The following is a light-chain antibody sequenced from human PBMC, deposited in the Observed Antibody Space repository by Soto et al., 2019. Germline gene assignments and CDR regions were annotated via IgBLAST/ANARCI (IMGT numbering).Light chain of an antibody. CDR2: GNS. CDR1: SSNIGAGYD. CDR3: KCSDSSARGFVV. Sequence: QSVLTQPPSVSGAPGQRVTISCTGSSSNIGAGYDVHWYQQLPGTAPKLLIYGNSNRPSGVPDRFSGSKSGTSASLAITGPPAWGRDVYRCKCSDSSARGFVVFGGGSKL. J-gene: IGLJ2*01. V-gene: IGLV1-40*01.